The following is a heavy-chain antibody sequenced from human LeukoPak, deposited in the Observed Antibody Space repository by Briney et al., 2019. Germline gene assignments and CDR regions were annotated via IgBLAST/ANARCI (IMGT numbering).Heavy chain of an antibody. CDR3: AKGHRSSSSFFDS. CDR2: ISGSSSYI. V-gene: IGHV3-21*04. Sequence: PGGSLRLSCAASGFTFSSYAMSWVRQAPGKGLEWVSSISGSSSYIYYADSVKGRFTITRDNAKNSLYLQMNSLRAEDTAVYYCAKGHRSSSSFFDSWGQGILVTVSS. CDR1: GFTFSSYA. D-gene: IGHD6-19*01. J-gene: IGHJ4*02.